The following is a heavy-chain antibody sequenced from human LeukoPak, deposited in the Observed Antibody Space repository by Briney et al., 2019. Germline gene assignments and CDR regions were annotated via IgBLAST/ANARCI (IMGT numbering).Heavy chain of an antibody. Sequence: ASVKVSCKASGGTFSSYAISWVRQAPGQGLEWMGRIIPILGIANYAQKFQGRVTITADKSTSTAYMELSGLRSEDTAVYYCARARQQAPFRWFDPWGQGTLVTVSS. CDR3: ARARQQAPFRWFDP. CDR2: IIPILGIA. D-gene: IGHD6-13*01. CDR1: GGTFSSYA. J-gene: IGHJ5*02. V-gene: IGHV1-69*04.